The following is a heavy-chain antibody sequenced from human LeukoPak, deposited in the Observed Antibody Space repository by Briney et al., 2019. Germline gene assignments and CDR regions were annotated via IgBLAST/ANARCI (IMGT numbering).Heavy chain of an antibody. CDR3: ARRIAATGTGGYFDS. V-gene: IGHV3-7*05. D-gene: IGHD6-13*01. J-gene: IGHJ4*02. Sequence: GGSLRLSCAASGFTFSGYPMHWVRQAPGKGLECVANIKQDGSEKYYVDSVEGRFSISRDSAKNSLYLQMNSLRAEDTAVYYCARRIAATGTGGYFDSWGQGILVTVSS. CDR1: GFTFSGYP. CDR2: IKQDGSEK.